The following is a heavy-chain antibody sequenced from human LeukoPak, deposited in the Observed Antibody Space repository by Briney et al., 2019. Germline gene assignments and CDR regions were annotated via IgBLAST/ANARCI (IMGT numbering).Heavy chain of an antibody. CDR3: AKRRYCSSISCHDFDY. Sequence: PGGSLRLSCAASGFTFSSYAMSWVRQAPGQGLEWVSAISAGGDSPYYADSVKGRFSISRDNYENTLYLQMNGLRVGDTAVYYCAKRRYCSSISCHDFDYWGQGTLVTVSS. J-gene: IGHJ4*02. CDR1: GFTFSSYA. D-gene: IGHD2-2*01. CDR2: ISAGGDSP. V-gene: IGHV3-23*01.